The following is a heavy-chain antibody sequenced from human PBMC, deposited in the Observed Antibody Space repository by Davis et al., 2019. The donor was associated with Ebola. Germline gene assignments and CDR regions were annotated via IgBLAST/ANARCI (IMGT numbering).Heavy chain of an antibody. CDR2: IKYDGSIT. D-gene: IGHD6-13*01. CDR1: GFTFSNYW. J-gene: IGHJ4*02. V-gene: IGHV3-74*01. Sequence: HTGGSLRLSCAASGFTFSNYWMHWIRQAPGKGLVWVSRIKYDGSITNYADSVKGRFTISRDNAKNSLYLQMNSLRAEDTAVYYCARGPSTGNSFSYWGQGTLATVSS. CDR3: ARGPSTGNSFSY.